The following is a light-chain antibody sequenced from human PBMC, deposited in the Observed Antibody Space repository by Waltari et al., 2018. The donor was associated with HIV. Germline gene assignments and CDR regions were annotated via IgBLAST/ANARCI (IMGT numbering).Light chain of an antibody. V-gene: IGLV2-8*01. CDR2: EVT. CDR1: SSDIGAYHA. CDR3: SSYGGSNNLL. Sequence: QSALTQPPSASGSPGQSVAISCSGTSSDIGAYHAVSWYPHHPGKAPKLISYEVTKRPSGVPDRFSGSKSGNTASLTVSGLQAEDEGDYYCSSYGGSNNLLFGGGTKVTVL. J-gene: IGLJ2*01.